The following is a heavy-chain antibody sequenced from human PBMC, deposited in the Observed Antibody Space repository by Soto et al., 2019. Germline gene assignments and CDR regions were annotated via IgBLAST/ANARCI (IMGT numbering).Heavy chain of an antibody. CDR3: ASAAVTGTAGLDF. D-gene: IGHD6-19*01. Sequence: WASVEVSCRASGYTFSGFYMHWVRQAPGQGLEWMGWINPNSGGTKSAEKFQGRVTMTRDTSISTAYMELSRLTYDDTAVYYCASAAVTGTAGLDFWGQGTQVTVSS. CDR1: GYTFSGFY. V-gene: IGHV1-2*02. J-gene: IGHJ4*02. CDR2: INPNSGGT.